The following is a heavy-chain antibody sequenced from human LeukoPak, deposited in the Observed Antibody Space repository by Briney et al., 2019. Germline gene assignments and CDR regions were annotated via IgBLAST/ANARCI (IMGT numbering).Heavy chain of an antibody. D-gene: IGHD1-26*01. CDR2: IYYSGST. J-gene: IGHJ6*02. V-gene: IGHV4-59*01. CDR1: GGSISSYY. Sequence: SETLSLTCTVSGGSISSYYWSWIRQPPGKGLEWIGYIYYSGSTNYNPSLKSRVTISVDTSKNQFSLKLSSVTAADTAVYYCARSSHGSYYSSGMDVWGQGTTVTVSS. CDR3: ARSSHGSYYSSGMDV.